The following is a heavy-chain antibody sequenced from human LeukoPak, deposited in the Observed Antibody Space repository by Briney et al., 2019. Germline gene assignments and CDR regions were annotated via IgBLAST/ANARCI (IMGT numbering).Heavy chain of an antibody. CDR3: ARTYYDILTGYYYFDY. V-gene: IGHV4-34*01. J-gene: IGHJ4*02. CDR1: GGSFSGYY. CDR2: INHSGST. D-gene: IGHD3-9*01. Sequence: SETLSLTCAVYGGSFSGYYWSWIRQPPGKGLEWIGEINHSGSTNYNPSLKSRVTISVDTSKNQFSLKLSSVTAADTAVYYCARTYYDILTGYYYFDYWGQGTLVTVSS.